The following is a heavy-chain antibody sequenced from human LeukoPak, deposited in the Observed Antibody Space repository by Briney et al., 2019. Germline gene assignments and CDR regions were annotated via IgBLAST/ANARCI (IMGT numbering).Heavy chain of an antibody. J-gene: IGHJ5*02. D-gene: IGHD3-22*01. Sequence: ASVKVSCKASGYTFTSYDINWVRQATGQGLEWMGWISAYNGNTNYAQKLQGRVTMTTDTSTSTAYMELRSLRSDDTAVYYCAREGASSGYSLSWFDPWGQGTLVTVSS. CDR2: ISAYNGNT. CDR1: GYTFTSYD. V-gene: IGHV1-18*01. CDR3: AREGASSGYSLSWFDP.